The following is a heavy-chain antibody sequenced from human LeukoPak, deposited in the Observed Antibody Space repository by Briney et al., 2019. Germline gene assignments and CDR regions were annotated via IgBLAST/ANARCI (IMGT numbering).Heavy chain of an antibody. V-gene: IGHV4-4*07. CDR2: IYTSGST. D-gene: IGHD4-17*01. J-gene: IGHJ4*02. Sequence: PSETLSLTCTVSGGSISSYYWSWIRPPAGKGLEWIGRIYTSGSTNYNPSLKSRVTMSVDTSKNQFSLKLSSVTAADTAVYYCARDFLDGDLYYFDYWGQGTLVAVSS. CDR1: GGSISSYY. CDR3: ARDFLDGDLYYFDY.